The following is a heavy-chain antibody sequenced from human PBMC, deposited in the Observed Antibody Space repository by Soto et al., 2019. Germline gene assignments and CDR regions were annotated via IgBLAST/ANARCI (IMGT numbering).Heavy chain of an antibody. J-gene: IGHJ4*02. Sequence: VQLLESGGGLVQPGGSLRLSCIASGFTFSSYAMSWVRQAPGKGLEWISTVTGGGGGTFYADSVKGRFTISRDNSKNTLYLQMNSLRGEDTAVYYCASNGLTSVTPFGYWGQGALVTVSS. CDR3: ASNGLTSVTPFGY. CDR1: GFTFSSYA. CDR2: VTGGGGGT. V-gene: IGHV3-23*01. D-gene: IGHD4-17*01.